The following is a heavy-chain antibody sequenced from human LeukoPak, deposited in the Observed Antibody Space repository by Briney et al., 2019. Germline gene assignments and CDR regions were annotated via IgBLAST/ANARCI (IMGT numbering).Heavy chain of an antibody. CDR2: IWYDGSSK. V-gene: IGHV3-33*01. J-gene: IGHJ4*02. Sequence: GGSLRLSCAASGFTFSSYGMHWVRQAPGKGLEWVAVIWYDGSSKYYADSVKGRFTISRDNAKNSLYLQMNSLRAEDTAVYYCARGGRFHYYDSSGYSGWGQGTLVTVSS. CDR1: GFTFSSYG. CDR3: ARGGRFHYYDSSGYSG. D-gene: IGHD3-22*01.